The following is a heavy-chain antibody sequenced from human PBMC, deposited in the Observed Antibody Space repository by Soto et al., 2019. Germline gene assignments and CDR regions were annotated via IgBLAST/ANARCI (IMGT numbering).Heavy chain of an antibody. CDR2: ISYDGSNK. D-gene: IGHD3-10*01. CDR3: ESDFNGSASSFPGFDY. CDR1: GLPFSSSA. J-gene: IGHJ4*02. V-gene: IGHV3-30-3*01. Sequence: PGGSLSLSCAASGLPFSSSAFPGSRKAQDKELEWVAVISYDGSNKYYADSVKGRFTIPKDNSKNTLYLQMKSLRAEDTVLFYFESDFNGSASSFPGFDYWAQGTLVTVPS.